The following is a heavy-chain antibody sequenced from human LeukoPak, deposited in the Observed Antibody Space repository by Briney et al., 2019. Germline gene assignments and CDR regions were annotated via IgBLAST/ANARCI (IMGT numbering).Heavy chain of an antibody. Sequence: PGGSLRLSCAVSGFNLNSYAMHWVRQAPGKGLEWVAVIRHDETNSFYAGSVQGRFTISRDTSKKLLYLQMNSLTVEDTAVYYCAKEYTPSSPLGELDSWGQGTLVTVSS. V-gene: IGHV3-30*02. CDR3: AKEYTPSSPLGELDS. D-gene: IGHD6-6*01. J-gene: IGHJ4*02. CDR2: IRHDETNS. CDR1: GFNLNSYA.